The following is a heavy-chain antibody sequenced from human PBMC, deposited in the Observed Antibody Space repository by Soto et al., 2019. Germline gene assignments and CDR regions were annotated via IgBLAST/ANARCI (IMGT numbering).Heavy chain of an antibody. D-gene: IGHD3-22*01. J-gene: IGHJ6*02. V-gene: IGHV1-69*01. CDR3: ARDGDYYDSSGFQRDYHYYGMDV. CDR1: GGSFSDYA. CDR2: IIPMLGIA. Sequence: QVQWVQPGAEVKKPGPSVKVSCQASGGSFSDYAISWVRQAPGQGLEWMGGIIPMLGIADNAQKFQGRVIITADEYTSTVYMELSSLRSEDTAVYYCARDGDYYDSSGFQRDYHYYGMDVWGQGTTVTV.